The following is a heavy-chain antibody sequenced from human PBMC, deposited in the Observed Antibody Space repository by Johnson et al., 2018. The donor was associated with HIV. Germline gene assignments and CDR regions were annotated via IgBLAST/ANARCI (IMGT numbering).Heavy chain of an antibody. CDR2: ISYDGSNK. Sequence: QVQLVESGGGVVQPGRSLRLSCAASGFTFSSYAMHWVRQAPGKGLEWVAVISYDGSNKYYADSVKGRFTISRDNSKNTLYLQMNSLRAEDTAVYYCARDRPIAPFEIWGQGTMVTVSS. CDR1: GFTFSSYA. V-gene: IGHV3-30-3*01. J-gene: IGHJ3*02. CDR3: ARDRPIAPFEI. D-gene: IGHD3-22*01.